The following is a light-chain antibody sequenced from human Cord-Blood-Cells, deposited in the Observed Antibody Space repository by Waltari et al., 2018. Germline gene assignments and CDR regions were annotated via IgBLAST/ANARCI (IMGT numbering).Light chain of an antibody. CDR1: QSVSSSY. V-gene: IGKV3-20*01. J-gene: IGKJ1*01. CDR3: QQYGSSPCT. Sequence: EIVLTQSPGTLSLSPGERATLSCRASQSVSSSYLAWYQQKPGQAPRLLIYGASSRATGIPDRCSGSGSGTDFTLTISRLEPEDFAVYYCQQYGSSPCTFGQGTKVEIK. CDR2: GAS.